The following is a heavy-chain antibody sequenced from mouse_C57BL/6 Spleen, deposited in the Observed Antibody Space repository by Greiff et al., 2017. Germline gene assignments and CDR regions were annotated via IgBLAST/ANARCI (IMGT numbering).Heavy chain of an antibody. V-gene: IGHV5-4*01. CDR3: AREVPIKAMDY. Sequence: EVKLVESGGGLVKPGGSLKLSCAASGFTFSSYAMSWVRQTPEKRLEWVATISDGGSYTSYPDNVKGRFTISRDNAKNNLYLQMSHLKSEDTAMYYCAREVPIKAMDYWGQGTSVTVSS. CDR2: ISDGGSYT. J-gene: IGHJ4*01. D-gene: IGHD2-14*01. CDR1: GFTFSSYA.